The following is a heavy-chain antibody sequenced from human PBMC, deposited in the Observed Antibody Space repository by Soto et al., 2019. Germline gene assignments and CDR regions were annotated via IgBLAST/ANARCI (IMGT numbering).Heavy chain of an antibody. CDR1: GFTFSNAW. V-gene: IGHV3-15*01. Sequence: GGSLRLSCAASGFTFSNAWMSWVRQAPGKGLEWVGRIKSKTDGGTTDYAAPVKGRFTISRDDSKNTLYLQMNSLKTEDTAVYYCTTVRGITIFGVVIINSNWGQGTLVTVSS. J-gene: IGHJ4*02. D-gene: IGHD3-3*01. CDR2: IKSKTDGGTT. CDR3: TTVRGITIFGVVIINSN.